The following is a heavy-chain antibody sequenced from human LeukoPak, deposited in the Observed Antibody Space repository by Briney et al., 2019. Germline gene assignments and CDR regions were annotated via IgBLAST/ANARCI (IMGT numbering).Heavy chain of an antibody. D-gene: IGHD6-13*01. Sequence: ASVKVSCKVSGYTLTELSMHWVRQAPGQGLEWMGIINPSGGSTSYAQKFQGRVTMTRDMSTSTVYMELSSLRSEDTAVYYCARVSSSWYPYYYYMDVWGKGTTVTISS. CDR1: GYTLTELS. CDR3: ARVSSSWYPYYYYMDV. V-gene: IGHV1-46*01. CDR2: INPSGGST. J-gene: IGHJ6*03.